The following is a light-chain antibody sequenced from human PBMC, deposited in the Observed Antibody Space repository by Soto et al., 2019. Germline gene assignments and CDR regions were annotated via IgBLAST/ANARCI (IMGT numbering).Light chain of an antibody. CDR3: LSFDSSLSVV. CDR2: GNT. Sequence: QSVLTQPPSVSGAPGQRVTISCTGSSYNIGAGYDVHWYQQLPGRAPKLLIYGNTNRPSGVPDRFSGSKSGTSASLAITGLQAEDEADYYCLSFDSSLSVVFGGGTKLTVL. J-gene: IGLJ2*01. V-gene: IGLV1-40*01. CDR1: SYNIGAGYD.